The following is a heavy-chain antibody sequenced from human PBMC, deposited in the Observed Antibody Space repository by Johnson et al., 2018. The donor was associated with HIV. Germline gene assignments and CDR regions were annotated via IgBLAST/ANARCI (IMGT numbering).Heavy chain of an antibody. V-gene: IGHV3-33*01. D-gene: IGHD2-8*01. CDR2: IWYDGSNN. CDR3: ARYNGVDSSSSGQTDI. CDR1: GFTFSNYA. J-gene: IGHJ3*02. Sequence: QVQLVESGGGVVQPGGSLRLSCAASGFTFSNYAMHWVRQAPGKGLEWVAVIWYDGSNNYYADSVKGRFTISKDNAKNSLYLQMNSLRAEDTALYYCARYNGVDSSSSGQTDIWGQGTMVTVSS.